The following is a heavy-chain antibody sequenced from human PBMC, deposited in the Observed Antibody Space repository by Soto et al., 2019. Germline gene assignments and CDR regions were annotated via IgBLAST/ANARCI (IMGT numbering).Heavy chain of an antibody. V-gene: IGHV4-34*01. J-gene: IGHJ6*02. Sequence: SETLSLTCAVYGGSFSGYYWSWIRQPPGKGLEWIGEINHSGSTNYNPSLKSRVTISVDTSKNQFSLKLSSVTAADTAVYYCARLGTPYCSGGSCYSHYYYGMDVWGQGTTVTVS. CDR1: GGSFSGYY. D-gene: IGHD2-15*01. CDR2: INHSGST. CDR3: ARLGTPYCSGGSCYSHYYYGMDV.